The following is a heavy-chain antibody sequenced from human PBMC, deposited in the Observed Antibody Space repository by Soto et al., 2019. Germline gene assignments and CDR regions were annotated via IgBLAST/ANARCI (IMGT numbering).Heavy chain of an antibody. CDR1: GITLSNAW. Sequence: PGGSLRLSCAASGITLSNAWMNWVRQAPGKGLEWVGRIRSKGDGGATEYAAPVQGRFTFSRDDSENILYLQMSGLKAEDTAVYYCATTRPGTNVFDIWGQGTRVIVSS. CDR2: IRSKGDGGAT. CDR3: ATTRPGTNVFDI. J-gene: IGHJ3*02. V-gene: IGHV3-15*01.